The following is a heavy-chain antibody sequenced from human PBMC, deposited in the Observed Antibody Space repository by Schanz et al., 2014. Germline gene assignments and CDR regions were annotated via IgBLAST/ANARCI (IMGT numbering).Heavy chain of an antibody. D-gene: IGHD5-12*01. Sequence: VQLVESGGGVVHPGGSLRLSCAASGFTFSSSGMHWVRQAPGKGLEWVAVIYYDGGLRFFADSVRGRVTISRDNSNNMVYLQMNSLRAEDTAIYYCAKDMARGGYNWVFDSWGQGTLVTVSS. CDR2: IYYDGGLR. V-gene: IGHV3-30*18. CDR3: AKDMARGGYNWVFDS. CDR1: GFTFSSSG. J-gene: IGHJ4*02.